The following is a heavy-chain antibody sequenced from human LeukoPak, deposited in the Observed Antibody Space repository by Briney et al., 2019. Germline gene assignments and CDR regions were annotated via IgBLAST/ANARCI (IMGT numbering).Heavy chain of an antibody. J-gene: IGHJ4*02. V-gene: IGHV3-30-3*01. CDR3: ARIGLGVSFGSGFDY. Sequence: PGGSLRPSCVASGFSLRGYAMHWVRQAPGKGGLEWVTMISYDGRDQYYADSVKGRFTISRDDSKNTLFLQMNSLRVEDTAMYHCARIGLGVSFGSGFDYWGQGTLVTVTS. D-gene: IGHD3-10*01. CDR1: GFSLRGYA. CDR2: ISYDGRDQ.